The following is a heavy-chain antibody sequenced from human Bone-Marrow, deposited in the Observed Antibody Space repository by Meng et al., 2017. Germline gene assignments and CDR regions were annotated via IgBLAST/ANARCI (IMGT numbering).Heavy chain of an antibody. CDR2: ISSSGSTI. CDR1: GFIFSSYE. V-gene: IGHV3-48*03. J-gene: IGHJ4*02. D-gene: IGHD3-16*02. CDR3: ARDTRLRLGELSLFYYFDY. Sequence: GESLKISCAASGFIFSSYEMNWVRQAPGKGLEWGSYISSSGSTIYYADSVKGRFTISRDNAKNSLSLQMNSLRAEDTAVYYCARDTRLRLGELSLFYYFDYWGQGTLVTVSS.